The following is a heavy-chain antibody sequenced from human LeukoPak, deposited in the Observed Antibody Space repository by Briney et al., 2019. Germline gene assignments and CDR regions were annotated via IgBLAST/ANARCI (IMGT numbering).Heavy chain of an antibody. CDR1: GFTFSSYW. D-gene: IGHD3-9*01. V-gene: IGHV3-74*01. J-gene: IGHJ4*02. CDR2: INSDGSTI. Sequence: GGSLRLSCAASGFTFSSYWMHWVRQAPGKGLVWVSRINSDGSTINYADSVKGRFTISRDNAKNTLYLQMNSLRAEDTAVYYCASPLTGYYNGPYDYWGQGTLVTVSS. CDR3: ASPLTGYYNGPYDY.